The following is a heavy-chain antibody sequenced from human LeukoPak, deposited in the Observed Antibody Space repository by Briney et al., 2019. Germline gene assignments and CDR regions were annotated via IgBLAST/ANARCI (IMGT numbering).Heavy chain of an antibody. CDR3: AKSLSADYAVPYY. J-gene: IGHJ4*02. D-gene: IGHD4-17*01. V-gene: IGHV3-53*01. Sequence: GGSLRLSCAASGSSGATNYMSWVRQAPGKGLEFVSIVYGGDTTVYADSVKGRFTISRDTSKNTLYLQMNSLRADDTALYYCAKSLSADYAVPYYWGQGTLVTVSS. CDR2: VYGGDTT. CDR1: GSSGATNY.